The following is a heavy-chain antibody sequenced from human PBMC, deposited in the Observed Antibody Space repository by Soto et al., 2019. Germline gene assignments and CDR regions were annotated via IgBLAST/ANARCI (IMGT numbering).Heavy chain of an antibody. CDR1: GYTFTSYG. V-gene: IGHV1-18*01. Sequence: GASVKVSCKASGYTFTSYGISWVRQAPGQGLEWMGWISAYNGNTNYAQKLQGRVTMTTDTSTSTAYMELRSLRSDDTAVYHCARYYGDYPFLGAFDIWGQGTMVTVSS. D-gene: IGHD4-17*01. CDR3: ARYYGDYPFLGAFDI. J-gene: IGHJ3*02. CDR2: ISAYNGNT.